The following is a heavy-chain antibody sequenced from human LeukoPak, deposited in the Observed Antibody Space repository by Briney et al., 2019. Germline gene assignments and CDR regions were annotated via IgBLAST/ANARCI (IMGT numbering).Heavy chain of an antibody. V-gene: IGHV3-23*01. CDR1: GFTFSNYA. CDR2: ITGSGGNR. D-gene: IGHD4-17*01. J-gene: IGHJ1*01. CDR3: AKDPNGDYIGAFDFQR. Sequence: PGGSLRLSCAGSGFTFSNYAVIWVRQAPGKGLEWVSAITGSGGNRFYAGSVKGRFTISRDNSRNTLHLQMNSLRGDDTAVYYCAKDPNGDYIGAFDFQRWGQGTQVTVSS.